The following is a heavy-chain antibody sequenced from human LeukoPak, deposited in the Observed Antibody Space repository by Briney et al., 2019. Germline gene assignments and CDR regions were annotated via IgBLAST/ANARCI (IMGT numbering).Heavy chain of an antibody. D-gene: IGHD3-22*01. Sequence: GGSLRLSCAASGFTFSSYAMHWVRQAPGRGLEWVAVISYDGSNKYYADPVKGRFTISRDNSKNTLYLQMNSLRAEDTAVYYCARDFVDRSGYYPPDYWGQGTLVTVSS. CDR2: ISYDGSNK. CDR1: GFTFSSYA. CDR3: ARDFVDRSGYYPPDY. J-gene: IGHJ4*02. V-gene: IGHV3-30-3*01.